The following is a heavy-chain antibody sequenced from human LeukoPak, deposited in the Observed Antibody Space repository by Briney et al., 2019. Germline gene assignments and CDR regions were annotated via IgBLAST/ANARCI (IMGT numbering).Heavy chain of an antibody. CDR2: IYSSGRT. V-gene: IGHV4-4*07. CDR1: GGSVRGYY. Sequence: SETLSLTCTVSGGSVRGYYWNWIRRPAGKGLEWIGHIYSSGRTNYNPSLKSRVTMSVDTSKNQFSLKLTSVTAADTAVYYCARHEDFWSGYFDYWGQGSLVIVS. J-gene: IGHJ4*02. D-gene: IGHD3-3*01. CDR3: ARHEDFWSGYFDY.